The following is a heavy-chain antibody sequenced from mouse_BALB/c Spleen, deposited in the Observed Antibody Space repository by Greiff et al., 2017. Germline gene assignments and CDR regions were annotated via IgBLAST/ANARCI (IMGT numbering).Heavy chain of an antibody. D-gene: IGHD3-1*01. J-gene: IGHJ3*01. Sequence: VKLQQSGAELVKPGASVKMSCKASGYTFTSYWMHWVKQRPGQGLEWIGVIDPSDSYTSYNQKFKGKATLTVDTSSSTAYMQLSSLTSEDSAVYYCTRQAARATYWFAYWGQGTLVTVSA. CDR1: GYTFTSYW. CDR2: IDPSDSYT. CDR3: TRQAARATYWFAY. V-gene: IGHV1S127*01.